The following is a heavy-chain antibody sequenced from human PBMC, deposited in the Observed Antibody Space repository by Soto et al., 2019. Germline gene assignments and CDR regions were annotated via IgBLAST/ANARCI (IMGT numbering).Heavy chain of an antibody. CDR1: GYTFTSYG. V-gene: IGHV1-18*01. CDR2: ISAYNGNT. Sequence: QVQLVQSGAEVKKPGASVKVSCKASGYTFTSYGISWVRQAPGQGLEWMGWISAYNGNTNYAQKLQGRVTMTTDTATSTAYMELRSLRSDDTAVYYCARGLYSSGWSIYYYYGMDVWGQGTTVTVSS. J-gene: IGHJ6*02. CDR3: ARGLYSSGWSIYYYYGMDV. D-gene: IGHD6-19*01.